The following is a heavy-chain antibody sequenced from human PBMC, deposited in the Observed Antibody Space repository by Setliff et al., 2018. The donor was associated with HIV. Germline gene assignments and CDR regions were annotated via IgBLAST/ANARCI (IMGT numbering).Heavy chain of an antibody. D-gene: IGHD3-10*01. CDR3: VREGAGSGSYYLDF. CDR2: IYPSGRT. J-gene: IGHJ4*02. Sequence: SETLSLTCAVSGDSMSSGDYSWNWIRQSPGKGLEWIGYIYPSGRTYYNPSLKNRVTMSIDRSKKQFSLNLSSVTATDTALYFCVREGAGSGSYYLDFWGQGILVTVSS. CDR1: GDSMSSGDYS. V-gene: IGHV4-30-2*06.